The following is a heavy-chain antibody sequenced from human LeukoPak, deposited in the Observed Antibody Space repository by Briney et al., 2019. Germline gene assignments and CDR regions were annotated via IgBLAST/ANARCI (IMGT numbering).Heavy chain of an antibody. CDR2: IYHSGST. J-gene: IGHJ6*03. CDR3: ARGRYDILTGYDYYYYYMDV. V-gene: IGHV4-4*02. Sequence: SETLSLTCAVSGGSISSSNWWSWVRQPPGKGLEWIGSIYHSGSTYYNPSLKSRVTISVDTSKNQFSLRLSSVTAADTAVYYCARGRYDILTGYDYYYYYMDVWGKGTTVTVSS. D-gene: IGHD3-9*01. CDR1: GGSISSSNW.